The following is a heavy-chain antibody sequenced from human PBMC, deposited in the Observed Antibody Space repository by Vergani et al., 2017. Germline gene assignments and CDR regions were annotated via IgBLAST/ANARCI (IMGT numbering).Heavy chain of an antibody. CDR2: IYYDGSNA. Sequence: QVQLQESGPGLVKPPGTLSLTCAVSGDSISSNNCWTWVRQPPGKGLEWVGLIYYDGSNAYYADSVKGRFTISRNNSKNTLYLQMSSLRAEDTAVYYCARDQVPAAIRLNVGNYMDVWGKGTTVIVSS. V-gene: IGHV3-33*08. CDR3: ARDQVPAAIRLNVGNYMDV. D-gene: IGHD2-2*02. CDR1: GDSISSNN. J-gene: IGHJ6*03.